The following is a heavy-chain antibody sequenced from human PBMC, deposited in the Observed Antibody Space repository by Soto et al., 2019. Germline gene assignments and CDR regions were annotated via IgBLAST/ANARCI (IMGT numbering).Heavy chain of an antibody. CDR1: GFTFSSYS. D-gene: IGHD6-6*01. J-gene: IGHJ5*02. CDR3: ARDSSSPAEHWFNP. V-gene: IGHV3-48*02. Sequence: GGSLRLSCAASGFTFSSYSMNWVRQAPGKGLEWVSYISSSSSTIYYADSVKGRFTISRDNAKNSLYLQMNSLRDEDTAVYYRARDSSSPAEHWFNPGAQEPLVTVS. CDR2: ISSSSSTI.